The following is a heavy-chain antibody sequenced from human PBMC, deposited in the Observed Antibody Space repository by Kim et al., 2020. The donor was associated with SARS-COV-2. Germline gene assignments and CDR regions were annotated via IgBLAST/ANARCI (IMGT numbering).Heavy chain of an antibody. Sequence: ASVKVSCKASGYTFTSYAMHWVRQAPGQRLEWMGWINAGNGNTKYSQKFQGRVTITRDTSASTAYMELSSLRSEDTAVYYCARAVVAGTSRAYNWFDPWGQGTLVTVSS. CDR1: GYTFTSYA. CDR3: ARAVVAGTSRAYNWFDP. CDR2: INAGNGNT. D-gene: IGHD6-19*01. J-gene: IGHJ5*02. V-gene: IGHV1-3*01.